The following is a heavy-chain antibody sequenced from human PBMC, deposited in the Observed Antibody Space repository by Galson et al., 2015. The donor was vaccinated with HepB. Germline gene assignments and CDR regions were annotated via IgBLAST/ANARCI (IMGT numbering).Heavy chain of an antibody. CDR1: GGTFSSYA. J-gene: IGHJ5*02. Sequence: SVKVSCKASGGTFSSYAISWVQQAPGQGLEWMGRIIPILGIANYAQKFQGRVTITADKSTSTAYMELSSLRSEDTAVYYCARDLDSTISWFDPWGQGTLVTVSS. V-gene: IGHV1-69*04. CDR3: ARDLDSTISWFDP. D-gene: IGHD3-3*01. CDR2: IIPILGIA.